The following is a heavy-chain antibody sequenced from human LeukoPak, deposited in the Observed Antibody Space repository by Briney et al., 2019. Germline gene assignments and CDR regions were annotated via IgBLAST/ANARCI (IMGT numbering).Heavy chain of an antibody. V-gene: IGHV3-15*01. CDR1: GFTSSDDW. Sequence: GGSLRLSCAASGFTSSDDWMSWVRQAPGKGPEWVGRIKSKSDGGTTDYAAPVKGRFTISRDDSKNTLYLEMNSLKIEDTAVYYCTTVTMVRDYDYWGQGTLVTVSS. D-gene: IGHD3-10*01. CDR2: IKSKSDGGTT. J-gene: IGHJ4*02. CDR3: TTVTMVRDYDY.